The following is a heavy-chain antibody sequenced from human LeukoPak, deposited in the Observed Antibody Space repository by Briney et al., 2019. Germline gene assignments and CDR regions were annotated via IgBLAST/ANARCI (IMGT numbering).Heavy chain of an antibody. V-gene: IGHV4-39*07. CDR1: GGSISSSSYY. J-gene: IGHJ4*02. Sequence: ASETLSLTCTVSGGSISSSSYYWGWIRQPPGKGLEWIGSIYYSGSTYYNPSLKSRVTISVDTSKNQFSLKLSSVTAADTAVYYCARVRAVAGTGDYWGQGTLVTVSS. CDR2: IYYSGST. CDR3: ARVRAVAGTGDY. D-gene: IGHD6-19*01.